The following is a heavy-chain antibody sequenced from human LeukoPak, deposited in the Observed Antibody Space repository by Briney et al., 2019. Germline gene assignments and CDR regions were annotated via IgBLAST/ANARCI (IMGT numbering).Heavy chain of an antibody. CDR2: INPNSGGT. CDR3: ARDCSSTSSDFLFYYYYGMDV. CDR1: GYTFTGYY. V-gene: IGHV1-2*02. D-gene: IGHD2-2*01. J-gene: IGHJ6*02. Sequence: ASVKVSCKASGYTFTGYYMHWVRQAPGQGLEWMGWINPNSGGTNYAQKFQGRVTMTRDTSISTAYMELSRLRSDDTAVYYCARDCSSTSSDFLFYYYYGMDVWGQGTTVTVSS.